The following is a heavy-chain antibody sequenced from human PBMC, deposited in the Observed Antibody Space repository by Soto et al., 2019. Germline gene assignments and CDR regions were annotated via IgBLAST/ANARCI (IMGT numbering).Heavy chain of an antibody. J-gene: IGHJ5*02. Sequence: VQLAQSGAEVKGTGASVKVSCKASGNNFTNYDMHWVRQAPGHGLHCKGWINPSSGGPKFAQAFPDSVSMTRDASITTAYMEVTSLRHGDTAVYFCSRSDGSTCYPLDLLCPGTLVTVSS. CDR2: INPSSGGP. CDR3: SRSDGSTCYPLDL. V-gene: IGHV1-2*02. CDR1: GNNFTNYD. D-gene: IGHD3-22*01.